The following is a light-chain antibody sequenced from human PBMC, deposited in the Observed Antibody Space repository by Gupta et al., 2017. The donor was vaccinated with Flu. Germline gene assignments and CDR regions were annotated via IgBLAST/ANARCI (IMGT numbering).Light chain of an antibody. V-gene: IGKV1-5*03. CDR1: QNINKW. CDR3: LQENTHPWT. CDR2: MAS. Sequence: PSTLPASVGDRVTITCRARQNINKWLAWYQQKPGKAPILLIYMASNLDNGVPSRSNGSDSGTKFTLTIISLKPHDLATSYCLQENTHPWTFGQGTMVEI. J-gene: IGKJ1*01.